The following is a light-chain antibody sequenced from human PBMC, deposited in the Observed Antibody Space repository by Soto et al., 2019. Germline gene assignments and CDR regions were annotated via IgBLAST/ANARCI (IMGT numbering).Light chain of an antibody. Sequence: AIQMTQSPSSLSASVGDRITITCRASQGIRNDLGWYQQKPGKAPKLLIYAASNLQSGVPSRFSGRGSGTDFTLTISSLLPEDFATYYCLQDYTYPRTFGQGTKVEIK. V-gene: IGKV1-6*01. CDR2: AAS. CDR3: LQDYTYPRT. J-gene: IGKJ1*01. CDR1: QGIRND.